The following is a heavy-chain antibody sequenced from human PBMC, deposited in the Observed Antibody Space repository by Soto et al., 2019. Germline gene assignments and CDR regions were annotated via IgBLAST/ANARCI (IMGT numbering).Heavy chain of an antibody. CDR2: IYHSGST. Sequence: SETLSLTCAVSGGSISSGGYSWSWIRQPPGKGLEWIGYIYHSGSTYYNPSLKSRVTISVDRSKNQFSLKLSSVTAADTAVYYCARQRWNGGFDPWGQGTLVTVSS. D-gene: IGHD1-1*01. V-gene: IGHV4-30-2*01. CDR1: GGSISSGGYS. J-gene: IGHJ5*02. CDR3: ARQRWNGGFDP.